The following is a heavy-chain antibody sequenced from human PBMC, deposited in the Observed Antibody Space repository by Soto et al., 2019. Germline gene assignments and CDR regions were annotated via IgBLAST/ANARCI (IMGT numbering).Heavy chain of an antibody. V-gene: IGHV4-59*01. CDR1: GDSISSNY. Sequence: QVQLQESGPGLVKPSETLSLTCTVSGDSISSNYWSWIRQPPGKGLEWIGYFHYSANTNYSPSLMSRVIISVDTSKNQFFLKLTTVTATDTAVYYCAKTKEGGFDPWDQGILVTVSS. CDR2: FHYSANT. D-gene: IGHD3-16*01. J-gene: IGHJ5*02. CDR3: AKTKEGGFDP.